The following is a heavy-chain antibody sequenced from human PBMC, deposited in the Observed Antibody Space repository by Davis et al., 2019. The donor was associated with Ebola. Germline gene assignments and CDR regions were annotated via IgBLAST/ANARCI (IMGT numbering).Heavy chain of an antibody. CDR2: INHSGST. V-gene: IGHV4-34*01. J-gene: IGHJ6*02. CDR3: ARGGYNWNYGAVEYYYYGMDV. Sequence: PSETLSLTCAVYGGSFSGYYWSWIRQPPGKGLEWIGEINHSGSTNYNPSLKSRVTISVDTSKNQFSLKLSSVTAADTAVYYCARGGYNWNYGAVEYYYYGMDVWGQGTTVTVSS. D-gene: IGHD1-7*01. CDR1: GGSFSGYY.